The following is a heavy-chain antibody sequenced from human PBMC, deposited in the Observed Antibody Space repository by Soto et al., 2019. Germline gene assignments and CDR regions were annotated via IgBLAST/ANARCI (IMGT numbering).Heavy chain of an antibody. V-gene: IGHV3-9*01. Sequence: EVQLVESGGGLVQPGRSLRLSCAASGFTFDDYAMHWVRQAPGKGLEWVSGISWNSGCIGYADSVKGRFTISRDNAKNSLYLQINSLRAEDTALYYCAKSLEEGPGAALFRVVNSSPFIYWGQGTLVTVSS. D-gene: IGHD3-22*01. CDR3: AKSLEEGPGAALFRVVNSSPFIY. CDR2: ISWNSGCI. CDR1: GFTFDDYA. J-gene: IGHJ4*02.